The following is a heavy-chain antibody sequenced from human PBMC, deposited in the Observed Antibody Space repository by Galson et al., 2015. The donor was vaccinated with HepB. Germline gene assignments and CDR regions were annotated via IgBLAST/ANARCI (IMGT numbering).Heavy chain of an antibody. CDR2: ISSSGSSI. V-gene: IGHV3-48*03. D-gene: IGHD5-12*01. CDR3: ARVKYSGYEARCFFDY. CDR1: GFTFNSYE. J-gene: IGHJ4*02. Sequence: SLRLSCATSGFTFNSYEFNWVRQAPGKGLEWVSYISSSGSSIFYAESVQGRFTISRDNANNSLHLQMNSLRAEDTGLYFCARVKYSGYEARCFFDYWGQGTLVTVSS.